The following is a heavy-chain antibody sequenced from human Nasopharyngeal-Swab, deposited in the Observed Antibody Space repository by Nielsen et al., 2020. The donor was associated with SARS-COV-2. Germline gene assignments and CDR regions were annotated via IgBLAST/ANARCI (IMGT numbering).Heavy chain of an antibody. J-gene: IGHJ4*02. Sequence: WIRQPPGKGLEWIGNIYYSGSAYCNPSLKSRVTISVDTSKNQFSLNLISVTAADAAVYYCARAGRVIDYWGQGTLVTVSS. CDR3: ARAGRVIDY. V-gene: IGHV4-39*07. CDR2: IYYSGSA. D-gene: IGHD1-14*01.